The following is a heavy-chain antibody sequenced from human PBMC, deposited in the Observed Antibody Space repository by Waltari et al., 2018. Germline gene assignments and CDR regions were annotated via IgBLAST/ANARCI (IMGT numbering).Heavy chain of an antibody. V-gene: IGHV1-69-2*01. J-gene: IGHJ5*02. CDR3: ATVRGYCSGGSCYGGNNWFDP. CDR1: GYTFTDYY. Sequence: EVQLVQSGAEVKKPGATVKISCKVSGYTFTDYYMHRVQQDPGKGLEWMGLVDPEDGETIYAEKSQGRVTITADTSTDTAYMELSSLRSEDTAVYDFATVRGYCSGGSCYGGNNWFDPWGQGTLVTVSS. CDR2: VDPEDGET. D-gene: IGHD2-15*01.